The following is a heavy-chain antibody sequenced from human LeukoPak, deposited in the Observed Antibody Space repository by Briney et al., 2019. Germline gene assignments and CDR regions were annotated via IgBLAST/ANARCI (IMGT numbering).Heavy chain of an antibody. CDR3: ARGGTLRSNDC. Sequence: SETLSLTCTVSGASISSSTYYWGWIRQPPGKGLEWIGSIYYSGSTYYNPSLKSRVTISVDTSKNQFSLKLSSVTAADTAVYYCARGGTLRSNDCWGQGTLVTVSS. CDR2: IYYSGST. J-gene: IGHJ4*02. V-gene: IGHV4-39*01. D-gene: IGHD3-3*01. CDR1: GASISSSTYY.